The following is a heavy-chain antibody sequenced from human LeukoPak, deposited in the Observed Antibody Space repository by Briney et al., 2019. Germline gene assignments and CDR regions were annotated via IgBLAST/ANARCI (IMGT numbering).Heavy chain of an antibody. Sequence: GGSLRLSCVASEFNFFSYGMQWVRQAPGKGLVWFSRIFTDGSTTNYADSVKGRFTISRDNAKNTLYLQMNSLRAEDTAVYYCARELPREVTLDYWGQGTLVTVSP. CDR1: EFNFFSYG. CDR2: IFTDGSTT. CDR3: ARELPREVTLDY. J-gene: IGHJ4*01. D-gene: IGHD2-21*02. V-gene: IGHV3-74*01.